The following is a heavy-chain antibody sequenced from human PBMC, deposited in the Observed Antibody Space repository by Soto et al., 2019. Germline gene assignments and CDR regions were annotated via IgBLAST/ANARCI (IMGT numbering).Heavy chain of an antibody. CDR3: ARAYGAGSFAF. CDR2: VNPNTGNT. D-gene: IGHD3-10*01. Sequence: QVPLGQCGAEVKKPGASVKVSCTGSGYTFRSYDIHWVRQATGQGVEWMGWVNPNTGNTGYAQKFQGRVTMTRDMSKSSPYMEVNSLTSEATAIYYCARAYGAGSFAFWGQGTLVSVSS. V-gene: IGHV1-8*01. CDR1: GYTFRSYD. J-gene: IGHJ4*02.